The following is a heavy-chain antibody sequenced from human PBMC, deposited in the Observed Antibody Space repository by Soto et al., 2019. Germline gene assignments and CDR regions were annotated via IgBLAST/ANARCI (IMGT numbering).Heavy chain of an antibody. D-gene: IGHD6-19*01. CDR2: ISAYNGNT. CDR1: GYTFTSYG. Sequence: EASVKVYCKASGYTFTSYGISWVRQAPGQGLEWMGWISAYNGNTNYAQKFQGRVTMTTDTSTSTAYMELRSLISDDTAVYVCARDGCSSGCYVYWGQGTLVTVSS. CDR3: ARDGCSSGCYVY. V-gene: IGHV1-18*01. J-gene: IGHJ4*02.